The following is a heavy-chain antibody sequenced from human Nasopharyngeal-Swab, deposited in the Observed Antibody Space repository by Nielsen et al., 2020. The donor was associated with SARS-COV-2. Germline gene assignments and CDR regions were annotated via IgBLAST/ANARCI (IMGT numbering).Heavy chain of an antibody. D-gene: IGHD3-16*02. CDR1: GFRFSPYW. J-gene: IGHJ6*03. CDR3: ARQGVFVPAYVHQYYMDV. Sequence: GVLKLSCAASGFRFSPYWMTWVRHPPAKGLEWVANIQQAGSEKYYVDSVKGRFTVSRDNPKHLLYLQVNSLRAEDTAVYYCARQGVFVPAYVHQYYMDVWGKGTTVTVAS. CDR2: IQQAGSEK. V-gene: IGHV3-7*03.